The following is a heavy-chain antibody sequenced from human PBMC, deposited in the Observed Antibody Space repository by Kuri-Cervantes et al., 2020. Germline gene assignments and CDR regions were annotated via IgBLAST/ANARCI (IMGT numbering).Heavy chain of an antibody. CDR3: AKDRIAVAGPIDY. J-gene: IGHJ4*02. CDR1: GFTFSSYG. Sequence: GGSLRLSCAASGFTFSSYGMHWVRQAPGKGLEWVAVISYDGSNKYCADSVKGRFTISRDNSTNTLYLQMNSLRAEDTAVYYCAKDRIAVAGPIDYWGQGTLVTVSS. V-gene: IGHV3-30*18. CDR2: ISYDGSNK. D-gene: IGHD6-19*01.